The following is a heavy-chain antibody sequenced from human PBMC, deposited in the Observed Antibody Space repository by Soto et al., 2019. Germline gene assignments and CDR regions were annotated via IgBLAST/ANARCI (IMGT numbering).Heavy chain of an antibody. D-gene: IGHD3-3*01. CDR2: ITGSGGST. Sequence: GGSLRLSCAASGFTFSSYAMSWVRQAPGKGMEWVSAITGSGGSTYYADSVKGRFTISRDNSKNTLYLHMNSLRAEDTAVYYCAKAFVGVLISFDYWGQGTLDTVSS. CDR3: AKAFVGVLISFDY. CDR1: GFTFSSYA. V-gene: IGHV3-23*01. J-gene: IGHJ4*02.